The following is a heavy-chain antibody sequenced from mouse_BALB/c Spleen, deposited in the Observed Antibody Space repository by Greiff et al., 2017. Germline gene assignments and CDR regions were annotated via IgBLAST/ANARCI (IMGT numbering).Heavy chain of an antibody. V-gene: IGHV5-6*02. J-gene: IGHJ2*01. CDR3: ARREADY. CDR1: GFTFSSYG. Sequence: EVMLVESGGDLVKPGGSLKLSCAASGFTFSSYGMSWVRQTPDKRLEWVATISSGGSYTYYPDSVKGRFTISRDNAKNTLYLQMSSLKSEDTAMYYCARREADYWGQGTTLTVSS. CDR2: ISSGGSYT.